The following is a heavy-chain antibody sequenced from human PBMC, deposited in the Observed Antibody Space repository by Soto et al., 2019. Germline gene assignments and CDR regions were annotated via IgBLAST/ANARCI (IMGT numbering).Heavy chain of an antibody. Sequence: GGSLRLSCAASGFTFSDYLMHWVRQAPGQGLVWVSRIKSDGSNIYYADSVKGRFIISRDNARNTLYLQMNSLRVEDTAIYYCVRGDGDYHDGNGYLGRHWGQGTLVTVSS. D-gene: IGHD3-22*01. CDR2: IKSDGSNI. V-gene: IGHV3-74*01. J-gene: IGHJ4*02. CDR1: GFTFSDYL. CDR3: VRGDGDYHDGNGYLGRH.